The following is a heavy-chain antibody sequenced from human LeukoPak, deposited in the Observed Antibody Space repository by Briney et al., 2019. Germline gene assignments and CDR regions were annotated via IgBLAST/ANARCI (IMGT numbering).Heavy chain of an antibody. D-gene: IGHD2-8*02. J-gene: IGHJ3*02. Sequence: GGSLRLSCAASGFTFSIYSMNWVRQAPGKGLEWLSVIYGGGSTYYADSVKGRFTISRDNSKNTLYLQMNSLSAEDTAVYYCAREDPGHWSRRAFDIWGQGTVVTVTS. CDR3: AREDPGHWSRRAFDI. CDR2: IYGGGST. CDR1: GFTFSIYS. V-gene: IGHV3-53*01.